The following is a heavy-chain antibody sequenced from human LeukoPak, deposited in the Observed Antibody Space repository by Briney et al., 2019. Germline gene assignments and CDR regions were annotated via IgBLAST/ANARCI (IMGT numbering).Heavy chain of an antibody. CDR2: VSANGNT. V-gene: IGHV4-4*07. CDR1: GGPVSNYF. Sequence: PSETLSCTGSVSGGPVSNYFWSWIRQSAGRGLEWIGRVSANGNTNYNPSLESRVTMSVDTSKNQFSLKVNSVTAADTAVYYCARDRWDDISSWWVSFDYWGQGTLVTVSS. CDR3: ARDRWDDISSWWVSFDY. J-gene: IGHJ4*02. D-gene: IGHD6-13*01.